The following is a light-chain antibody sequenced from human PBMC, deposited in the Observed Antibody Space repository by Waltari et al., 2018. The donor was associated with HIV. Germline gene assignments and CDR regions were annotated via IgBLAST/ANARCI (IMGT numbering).Light chain of an antibody. Sequence: QSALTQPASVSGSPGPSITISCTGTSSDVGGYDYVSWYQQHPGKAPKLMIYEVSNRPSGVSNRFSGSKSGNTASLTISGLQAEDEADYYCSSYTSSTTPYVFGTGTKVTVL. CDR2: EVS. CDR1: SSDVGGYDY. CDR3: SSYTSSTTPYV. V-gene: IGLV2-14*01. J-gene: IGLJ1*01.